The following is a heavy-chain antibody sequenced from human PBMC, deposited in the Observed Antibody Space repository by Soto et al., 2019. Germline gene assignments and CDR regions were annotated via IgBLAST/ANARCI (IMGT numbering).Heavy chain of an antibody. CDR2: IYYSGST. CDR1: GGSISSGGYY. J-gene: IGHJ4*02. Sequence: QVQLQESGPGLVKPSQTLSLTCTVSGGSISSGGYYWSWIRQHPGKGLEWIGYIYYSGSTYYNPSLKSRVTISGDTSKTQFSVKLSSVTAADTAVYYGAGQGAIYYDSSGYYYGYDYWGQGTLVTVSS. V-gene: IGHV4-31*03. CDR3: AGQGAIYYDSSGYYYGYDY. D-gene: IGHD3-22*01.